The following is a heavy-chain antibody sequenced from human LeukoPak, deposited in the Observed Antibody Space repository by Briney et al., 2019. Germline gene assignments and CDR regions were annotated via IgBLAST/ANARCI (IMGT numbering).Heavy chain of an antibody. D-gene: IGHD1-1*01. CDR3: ARVGDWNDLVY. V-gene: IGHV4-59*01. CDR2: ILYSGTTT. J-gene: IGHJ4*02. Sequence: PSETLSLTCTVSGGSISPYYWSWIRQTPGKGLEWIGYILYSGTTTNYNPSLKSRVTISVDTSKNQFSLKLSSVTAADTAGYYCARVGDWNDLVYWGQGTLVTVSS. CDR1: GGSISPYY.